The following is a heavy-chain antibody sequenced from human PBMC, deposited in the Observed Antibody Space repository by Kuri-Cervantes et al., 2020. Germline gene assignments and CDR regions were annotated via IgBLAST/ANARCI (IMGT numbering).Heavy chain of an antibody. J-gene: IGHJ4*02. D-gene: IGHD3-22*01. Sequence: GSLKISYAASGFTFSSYAMHWVRQAPGKGLEWVAVISYDGSNKYYADSVKGRFTISRDNSKNTLYLQMNSLRAEDTAVYYCARVPYYYDSSGYTIDYWGQGTLVTVSS. CDR1: GFTFSSYA. CDR3: ARVPYYYDSSGYTIDY. V-gene: IGHV3-30-3*01. CDR2: ISYDGSNK.